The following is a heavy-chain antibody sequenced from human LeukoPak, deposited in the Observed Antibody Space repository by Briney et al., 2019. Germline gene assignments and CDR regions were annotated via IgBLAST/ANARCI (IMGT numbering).Heavy chain of an antibody. D-gene: IGHD3-10*01. Sequence: SETLSLTCAVYGGSFSGYYWSWIRQPPGKGLEWIGEINHSGSTNYNPPLKSRVTISVDTSKNQFSLKLSSVTAADTAVYYCARGKWYGSGLYYYYMDVWGKGTTVTVSS. J-gene: IGHJ6*03. V-gene: IGHV4-34*01. CDR3: ARGKWYGSGLYYYYMDV. CDR1: GGSFSGYY. CDR2: INHSGST.